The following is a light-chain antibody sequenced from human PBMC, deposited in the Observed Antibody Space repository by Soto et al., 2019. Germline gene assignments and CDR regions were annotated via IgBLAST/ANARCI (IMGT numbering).Light chain of an antibody. J-gene: IGLJ1*01. CDR1: SSDVGHYNY. CDR3: CSYTTTTSRV. CDR2: DVS. V-gene: IGLV2-14*03. Sequence: QSVLTQPASVSGSPGQSITISCTGTSSDVGHYNYVSWYQQHPGNAPKLVIYDVSIRASGVSDRFSGSKSGNTASLTISGLQAEYEADYYCCSYTTTTSRVFGTGTKVTVL.